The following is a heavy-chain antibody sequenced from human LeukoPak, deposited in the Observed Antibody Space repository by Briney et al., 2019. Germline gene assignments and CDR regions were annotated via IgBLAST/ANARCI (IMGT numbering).Heavy chain of an antibody. CDR2: MNPNSGNT. CDR3: ARPSLSYGDYVD. Sequence: GSSVKVSCKASGGTFTSYGINWVRQATGQGLEWMGWMNPNSGNTGYAQKFQGRVTITRNTSISTAYMELSSLRSEDTAVYYCARPSLSYGDYVDWGQGTLVTVSS. D-gene: IGHD4-17*01. CDR1: GGTFTSYG. V-gene: IGHV1-8*03. J-gene: IGHJ4*02.